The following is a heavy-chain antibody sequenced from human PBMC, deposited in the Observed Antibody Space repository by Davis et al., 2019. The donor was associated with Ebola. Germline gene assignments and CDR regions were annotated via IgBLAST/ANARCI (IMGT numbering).Heavy chain of an antibody. CDR1: GFVFSSYV. V-gene: IGHV3-23*01. Sequence: GGSLRLSCAASGFVFSSYVMSWVRQAPGKGLEWVSTLGTSADTYYADSVKGRFTISRDNSKNTLYLQMNGLRVDDTAIYYCAKDTSNIWFDIWGQGTNVTVSS. D-gene: IGHD1-26*01. J-gene: IGHJ3*02. CDR3: AKDTSNIWFDI. CDR2: LGTSADT.